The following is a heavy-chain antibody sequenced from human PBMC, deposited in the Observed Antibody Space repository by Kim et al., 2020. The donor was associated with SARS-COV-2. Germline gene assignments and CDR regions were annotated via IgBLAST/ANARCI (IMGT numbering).Heavy chain of an antibody. CDR2: IDPSDSYT. J-gene: IGHJ4*02. CDR1: GYSFTSYW. Sequence: GESLKISCKGSGYSFTSYWISWVRQMPGKGLEWMGRIDPSDSYTNYSPSFQGHVTISADKSISTAYLQWSSLKASDTAMYYCARHRRPGAYCGGDCFLPGYCGQGTLVTVSS. CDR3: ARHRRPGAYCGGDCFLPGY. D-gene: IGHD2-21*02. V-gene: IGHV5-10-1*01.